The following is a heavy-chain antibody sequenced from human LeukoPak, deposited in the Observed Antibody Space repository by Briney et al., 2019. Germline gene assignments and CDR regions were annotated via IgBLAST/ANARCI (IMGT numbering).Heavy chain of an antibody. CDR1: GFTFSSNG. V-gene: IGHV3-30*18. Sequence: GGSLRLSCAPSGFTFSSNGMHWVRQALGTGLGWGAVISHNVDNKYYAESVKGRFAIPRDNSKNTLYLQMNSLRPEDTAVYYCAKDLTYYYDISGSDYGYYFDYWGQGTLVTVSP. CDR3: AKDLTYYYDISGSDYGYYFDY. CDR2: ISHNVDNK. D-gene: IGHD3-22*01. J-gene: IGHJ4*02.